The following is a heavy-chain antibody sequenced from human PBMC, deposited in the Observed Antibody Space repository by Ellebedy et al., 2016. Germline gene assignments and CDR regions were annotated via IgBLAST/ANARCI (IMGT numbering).Heavy chain of an antibody. CDR2: ISYDGSNK. J-gene: IGHJ4*02. V-gene: IGHV3-30*03. Sequence: GGSLRLSCAASGFTFSSYGMHWVRQAPGKGLEWVAVISYDGSNKYYADSVKGRFTISRENSKNTLYLQMNSLRAEDTAVYYCARDRISASGIFDYWGQGTLVTVSS. CDR3: ARDRISASGIFDY. D-gene: IGHD6-13*01. CDR1: GFTFSSYG.